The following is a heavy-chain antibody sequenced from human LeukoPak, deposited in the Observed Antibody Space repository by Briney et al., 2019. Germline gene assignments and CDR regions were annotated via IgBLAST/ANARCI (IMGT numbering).Heavy chain of an antibody. CDR3: ARDQGYSGSSAIDY. Sequence: SETLSLTCTVSGGSISSYYWSWIRQPPGKGLQWIGYIHYSGSTNYNPSLKSRLTISVDTSKNQFSLKLSSVTAADTAVYYCARDQGYSGSSAIDYWGQGTLVTVSS. V-gene: IGHV4-59*01. J-gene: IGHJ4*02. CDR1: GGSISSYY. D-gene: IGHD1-26*01. CDR2: IHYSGST.